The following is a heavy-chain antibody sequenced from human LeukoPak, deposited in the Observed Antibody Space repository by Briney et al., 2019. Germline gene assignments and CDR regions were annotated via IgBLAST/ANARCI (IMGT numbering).Heavy chain of an antibody. J-gene: IGHJ4*02. CDR3: ATFGGWYTDDY. D-gene: IGHD6-19*01. CDR2: ISSSGSTI. V-gene: IGHV3-48*03. CDR1: GLTFSSYE. Sequence: GGSLRLSCAASGLTFSSYEMNWVRQAPGKGLEWVSYISSSGSTIYYADSVKGRFTISRDNAKNSLYLQMNSLRAEDTAVYYCATFGGWYTDDYWGQGTLVTVSS.